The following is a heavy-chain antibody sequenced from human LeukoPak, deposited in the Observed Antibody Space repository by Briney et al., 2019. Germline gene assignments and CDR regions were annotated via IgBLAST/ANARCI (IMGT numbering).Heavy chain of an antibody. Sequence: GGSLRLSCAASGFTFSNYWMNWVRQAPGQGLEWVANIKPDGRDKYYVDSVEGRFTISRDNAKNSLYLQMNSLRAEDTAVYYCARDEGVVTAIRMTYYFDYWGQGTLVTVSS. CDR1: GFTFSNYW. J-gene: IGHJ4*02. D-gene: IGHD2-21*02. V-gene: IGHV3-7*01. CDR2: IKPDGRDK. CDR3: ARDEGVVTAIRMTYYFDY.